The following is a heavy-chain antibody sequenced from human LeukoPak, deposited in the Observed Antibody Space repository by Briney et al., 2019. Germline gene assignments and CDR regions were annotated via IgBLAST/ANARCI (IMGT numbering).Heavy chain of an antibody. J-gene: IGHJ2*01. CDR2: IYYSGST. V-gene: IGHV4-59*08. Sequence: PSETLSLTCTVSGGSISSYYWSWIRQPPGKGLEWIGYIYYSGSTNYNPSLKSRVTISVDTSKNQLSLKLSSVTAADTAVYYCARHDRAYWYFDLWGRGTLVTVSS. CDR3: ARHDRAYWYFDL. D-gene: IGHD1-26*01. CDR1: GGSISSYY.